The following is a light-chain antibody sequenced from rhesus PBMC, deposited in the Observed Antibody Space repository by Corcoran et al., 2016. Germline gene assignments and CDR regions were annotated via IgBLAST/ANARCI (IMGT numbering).Light chain of an antibody. CDR1: QNIYSN. J-gene: IGKJ4*01. Sequence: DIQMTQSPSALSASVGDRGTISCRASQNIYSNLAWYQQKPGKAPTLLLYAASSLQNGIPSRFSGSGSGTDFTLAISSLQPHDSAAYYCQHYYDNPLTFCGGTKVELK. CDR3: QHYYDNPLT. CDR2: AAS. V-gene: IGKV1S12*01.